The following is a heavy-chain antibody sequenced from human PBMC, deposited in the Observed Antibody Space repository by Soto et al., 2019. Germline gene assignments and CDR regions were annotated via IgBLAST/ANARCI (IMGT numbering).Heavy chain of an antibody. J-gene: IGHJ4*02. Sequence: SETLSLTCSVSGGSISGYYWNWVRQPPGKGLEFIAYMHDSGKTYYNPSLRSRVTISVDTSKNQFSLKLSSVTAADTAVYYCARLGLGESPPDYWGLGSLVTVS. CDR1: GGSISGYY. D-gene: IGHD3-10*01. CDR3: ARLGLGESPPDY. V-gene: IGHV4-59*08. CDR2: MHDSGKT.